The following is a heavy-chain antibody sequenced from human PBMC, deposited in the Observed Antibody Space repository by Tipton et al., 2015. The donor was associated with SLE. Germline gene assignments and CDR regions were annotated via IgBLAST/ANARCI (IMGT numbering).Heavy chain of an antibody. V-gene: IGHV4-30-4*07. CDR1: GGSISSGGYS. CDR3: ASLLFSFAYYYMDV. Sequence: TLSLTCAVSGGSISSGGYSWSWIRQPPGKGLEWIGNIYYRGSTYYNPSLKSRVTISVDTSKNQFSLKLSSVTAADTAVYYCASLLFSFAYYYMDVWGKGTTVTVSS. CDR2: IYYRGST. J-gene: IGHJ6*03.